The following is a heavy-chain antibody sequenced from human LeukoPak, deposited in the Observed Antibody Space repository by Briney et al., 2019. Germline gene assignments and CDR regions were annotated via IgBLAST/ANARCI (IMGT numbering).Heavy chain of an antibody. J-gene: IGHJ6*03. CDR1: GFTFSSYW. CDR3: ARGAGDYYYYYMDV. Sequence: GGSLRLSCAASGFTFSSYWMSWVRQAPGKGLEWVANIKQDGSEKYYVDSVKGRFTISRDNAKNSLYLQMNILRAEDTAVYYCARGAGDYYYYYMDVWGKGTTVTVSS. V-gene: IGHV3-7*01. CDR2: IKQDGSEK. D-gene: IGHD3-10*01.